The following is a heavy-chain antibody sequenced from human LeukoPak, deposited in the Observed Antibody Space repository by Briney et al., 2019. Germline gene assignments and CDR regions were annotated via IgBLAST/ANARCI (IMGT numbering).Heavy chain of an antibody. Sequence: GGSLRLSCAASGITVRSNYMFWVRQAPGKGLEWVGRIKSKTDGGTTDYAAPVKGRFTISRDDSKNTLYLQMNSLKTEDTAVYYCTTGYCSGGSCYSVPWGQGTLVTVSS. CDR1: GITVRSNY. CDR3: TTGYCSGGSCYSVP. V-gene: IGHV3-15*01. D-gene: IGHD2-15*01. J-gene: IGHJ5*02. CDR2: IKSKTDGGTT.